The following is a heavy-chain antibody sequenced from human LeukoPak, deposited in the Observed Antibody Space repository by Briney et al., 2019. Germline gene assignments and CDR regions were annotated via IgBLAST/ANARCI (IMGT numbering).Heavy chain of an antibody. CDR2: IYPGDSDT. CDR3: ARFSVGGTYYPNY. CDR1: GYSFTSSW. Sequence: GESLKISCQGSGYSFTSSWIGWVRQMPGKGLEWMGIIYPGDSDTRYSPSFQGQVTISADKSISTAYLQWSSLKAWDTAMYYCARFSVGGTYYPNYWGQGTLVSVSS. D-gene: IGHD1-26*01. J-gene: IGHJ4*02. V-gene: IGHV5-51*01.